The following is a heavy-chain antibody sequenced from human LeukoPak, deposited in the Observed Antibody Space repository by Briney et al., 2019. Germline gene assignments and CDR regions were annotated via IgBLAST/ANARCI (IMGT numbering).Heavy chain of an antibody. CDR3: ARGPLGLVGATRGRNWFDP. D-gene: IGHD1-26*01. J-gene: IGHJ5*02. CDR2: INHSGST. CDR1: GYSISSGYY. V-gene: IGHV4-38-2*02. Sequence: SETLSLTCTVSGYSISSGYYWSWIRQPPGKGLEWIGEINHSGSTNYNPSLKSRVTISVDTSKNQFSLKLSSVTAADTAVYYCARGPLGLVGATRGRNWFDPWGQGTLVTVSS.